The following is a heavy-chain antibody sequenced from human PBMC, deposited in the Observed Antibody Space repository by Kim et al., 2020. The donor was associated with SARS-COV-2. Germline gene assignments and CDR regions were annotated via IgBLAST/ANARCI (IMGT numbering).Heavy chain of an antibody. Sequence: HDTPPLKSRVTRAVDTYKNQFSLKLSSVTAADTAVYYCARGRYGMDVWGQGTTVTVSS. CDR3: ARGRYGMDV. V-gene: IGHV4-34*01. J-gene: IGHJ6*02.